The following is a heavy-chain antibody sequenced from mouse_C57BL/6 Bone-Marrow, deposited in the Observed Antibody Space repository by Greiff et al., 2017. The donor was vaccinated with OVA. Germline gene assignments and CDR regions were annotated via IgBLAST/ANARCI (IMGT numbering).Heavy chain of an antibody. D-gene: IGHD3-3*01. J-gene: IGHJ2*01. V-gene: IGHV1-55*01. CDR2: IYPGSGST. CDR1: GYTFTSYW. CDR3: ARGRGRYFDY. Sequence: QVHVKQPGAELVKPGASVKMSCKASGYTFTSYWITWVKQRPGQGLEWIGDIYPGSGSTNYNEKFKSKATLTVDTSSSTAYMQLSSLTSEDSAVYYCARGRGRYFDYWGQGTTLTVSS.